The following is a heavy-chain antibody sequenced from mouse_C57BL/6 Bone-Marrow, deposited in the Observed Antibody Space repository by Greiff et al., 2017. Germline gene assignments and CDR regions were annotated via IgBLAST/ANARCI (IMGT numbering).Heavy chain of an antibody. CDR1: GFNIKDDY. V-gene: IGHV14-4*01. CDR2: IDPENGDT. D-gene: IGHD2-1*01. J-gene: IGHJ4*01. CDR3: TTGGNYVPYAMDY. Sequence: VQLKQSGAELVRPGASVKLSCTASGFNIKDDYMHWVKQRPEQGLEWIGWIDPENGDTEYASKFQGKATITADTSSNTAYLQLSSLTSEDTAVYYCTTGGNYVPYAMDYWGQGTSVTVSS.